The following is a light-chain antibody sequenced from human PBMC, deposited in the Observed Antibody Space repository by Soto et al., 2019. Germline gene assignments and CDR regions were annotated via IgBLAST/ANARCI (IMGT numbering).Light chain of an antibody. V-gene: IGKV1-5*01. J-gene: IGKJ5*01. Sequence: DIQMTQSPSALSASLGDRVTITCRASHSIDTWLAWYQQRPGKAPNLLIYDASSLASGVPSRFRGSGSGTDFTFTISRLQPEDIATYYCQQYENLPTFGQGTRLEIK. CDR1: HSIDTW. CDR2: DAS. CDR3: QQYENLPT.